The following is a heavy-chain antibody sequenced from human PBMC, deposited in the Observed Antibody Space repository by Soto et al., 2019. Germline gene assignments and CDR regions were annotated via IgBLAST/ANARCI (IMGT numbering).Heavy chain of an antibody. CDR1: GYTFTSYA. V-gene: IGHV1-3*01. D-gene: IGHD4-4*01. CDR2: INAGNGNT. CDR3: ARGRDYSNTRAYYYYGMDV. J-gene: IGHJ6*02. Sequence: ASVKVSCKASGYTFTSYAMHWVRQAPGQRLEWMGWINAGNGNTKYSQKFQGRVTITRDTSASTAYMELSSLRSEDTAVYYCARGRDYSNTRAYYYYGMDVWGQGTTVTVSS.